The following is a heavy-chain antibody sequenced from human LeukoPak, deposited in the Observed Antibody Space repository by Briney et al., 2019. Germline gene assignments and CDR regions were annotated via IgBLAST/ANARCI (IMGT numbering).Heavy chain of an antibody. CDR3: TRAKQGAVVVAATQT. V-gene: IGHV3-49*04. CDR2: IRSKAYGGTK. CDR1: GFTLGDYA. Sequence: PGGCLRLSCTASGFTLGDYAMSWVRQAPGKGLEWVGFIRSKAYGGTKEYAASVKGRFTISRDDSKSIAYLQMNSLKTEDTAVYYCTRAKQGAVVVAATQTWGQETLVTVSS. D-gene: IGHD2-15*01. J-gene: IGHJ5*02.